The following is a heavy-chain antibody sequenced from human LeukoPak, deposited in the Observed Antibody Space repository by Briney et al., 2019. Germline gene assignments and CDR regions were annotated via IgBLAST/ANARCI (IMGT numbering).Heavy chain of an antibody. V-gene: IGHV3-30*04. CDR3: ARGVRIAVAGNIDY. CDR1: GFTFCSYA. Sequence: GGSLRHSCAAPGFTFCSYAMHWVRRAPDKGLERVAVISYDGPNKNYADSVKGRFTISRDNSKNTLYLQMNSLRAEDTAVYYCARGVRIAVAGNIDYWGQGTLVTVSS. CDR2: ISYDGPNK. D-gene: IGHD6-19*01. J-gene: IGHJ4*02.